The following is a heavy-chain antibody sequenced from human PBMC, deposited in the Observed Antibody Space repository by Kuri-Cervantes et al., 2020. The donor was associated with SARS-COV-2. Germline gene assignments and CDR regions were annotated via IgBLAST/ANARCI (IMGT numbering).Heavy chain of an antibody. D-gene: IGHD1-26*01. CDR1: GYTFTTYF. CDR2: INPSGGNT. V-gene: IGHV1-46*01. CDR3: ARPVGASLRTDV. J-gene: IGHJ4*02. Sequence: SVKVSCKAFGYTFTTYFLYWVRQAPGQGLEWMGIINPSGGNTTYAQKFQGRVTMTRDTSTSTVDMELSSLGSEDTAVYYCARPVGASLRTDVWGQGTLVTDSS.